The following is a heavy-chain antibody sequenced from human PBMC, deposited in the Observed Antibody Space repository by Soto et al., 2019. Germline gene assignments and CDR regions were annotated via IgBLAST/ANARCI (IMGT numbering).Heavy chain of an antibody. D-gene: IGHD3-3*01. V-gene: IGHV3-23*01. CDR1: GFTFSTYA. Sequence: GGSLRLSCTASGFTFSTYAMTWVRQAPGKGLEWVSSISGSGGATYYADSVKGRFTISRDDSKNTLFLQMDSLRAEDTALYYCAKAGRPFYDLWSENRFDPWGQGTLVTVSS. J-gene: IGHJ5*02. CDR2: ISGSGGAT. CDR3: AKAGRPFYDLWSENRFDP.